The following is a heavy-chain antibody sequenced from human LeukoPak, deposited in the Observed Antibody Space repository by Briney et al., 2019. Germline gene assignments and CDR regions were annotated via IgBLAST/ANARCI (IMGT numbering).Heavy chain of an antibody. D-gene: IGHD1-26*01. J-gene: IGHJ4*02. CDR1: GYTFTGYY. V-gene: IGHV1-2*02. CDR2: INPNSGGT. Sequence: EASVKVSCKASGYTFTGYYMHWVRQAPGQGLEWMGWINPNSGGTNYAQKFQGRVTMTRDTSISTAYMELSRLRSDDTAVYYCARSLYSGSYYRFGYWGQGTLVTVSS. CDR3: ARSLYSGSYYRFGY.